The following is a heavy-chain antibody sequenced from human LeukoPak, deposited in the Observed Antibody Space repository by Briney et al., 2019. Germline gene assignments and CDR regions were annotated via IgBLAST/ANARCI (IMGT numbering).Heavy chain of an antibody. CDR1: GFTFSSYT. CDR3: AKGLKTAVGPYMGYHYYMDV. Sequence: GGSLRLSCAASGFTFSSYTMNWVRQAPGKGLEWVSYISTSGTTIYYADSVKGRFTISRDNAKSSLYLQMISLRAEDAALYYCAKGLKTAVGPYMGYHYYMDVWGKGTTVTVSS. J-gene: IGHJ6*03. CDR2: ISTSGTTI. V-gene: IGHV3-48*04. D-gene: IGHD5-18*01.